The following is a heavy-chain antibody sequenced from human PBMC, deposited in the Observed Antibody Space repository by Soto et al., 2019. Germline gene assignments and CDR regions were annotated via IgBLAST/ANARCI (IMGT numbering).Heavy chain of an antibody. J-gene: IGHJ4*02. CDR3: ARDTGHNTNWPPV. V-gene: IGHV3-53*01. Sequence: EVQVVESGGGLMQPGGSLRLSCAASGFNVSSIYMSWVRQAPGKGLEWLSVIYSNGNAYYANSVKGRFIISRDNSKNMVFLQMNSLRDADTAIYFCARDTGHNTNWPPVWGQGTLVSVSS. D-gene: IGHD1-1*01. CDR1: GFNVSSIY. CDR2: IYSNGNA.